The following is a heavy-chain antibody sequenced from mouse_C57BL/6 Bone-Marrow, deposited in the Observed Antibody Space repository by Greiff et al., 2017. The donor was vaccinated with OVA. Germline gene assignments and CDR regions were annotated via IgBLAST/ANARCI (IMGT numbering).Heavy chain of an antibody. J-gene: IGHJ1*03. CDR1: GFTFSDAW. CDR3: TPHYYGSRDWYFDV. Sequence: GGSMKLSCAASGFTFSDAWMDWVRQSPEKGLEWVAEIRNKANNHATYYAESVKGRFTISRDDSKSSVYLQMNSLRAEDTGIYYCTPHYYGSRDWYFDVWGTGTTVTVSS. V-gene: IGHV6-6*01. CDR2: IRNKANNHAT. D-gene: IGHD1-1*01.